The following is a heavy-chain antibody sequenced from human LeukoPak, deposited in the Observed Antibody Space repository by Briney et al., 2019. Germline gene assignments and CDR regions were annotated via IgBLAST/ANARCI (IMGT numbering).Heavy chain of an antibody. V-gene: IGHV3-9*01. CDR1: GFTFDDYA. Sequence: PGGSLRLSCAASGFTFDDYAMPWVRQAPGKGLEWVSGISWNSGSIGYADSVKGRFTISRDNAKNSLYLQMNSLRAEDTALYYCAKLSSRGEYYYYYGMDVWGQGTTVTVSS. CDR3: AKLSSRGEYYYYYGMDV. J-gene: IGHJ6*02. CDR2: ISWNSGSI. D-gene: IGHD3-10*01.